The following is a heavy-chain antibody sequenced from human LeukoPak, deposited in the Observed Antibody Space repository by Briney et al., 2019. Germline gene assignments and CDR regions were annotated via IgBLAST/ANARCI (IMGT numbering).Heavy chain of an antibody. CDR2: IYTSGTT. CDR3: ARLAVAEYYFDY. V-gene: IGHV4-4*07. D-gene: IGHD6-19*01. CDR1: GGSISSYY. J-gene: IGHJ4*02. Sequence: SETLSLTCTVSGGSISSYYWTWIRQPAGKGLERIGRIYTSGTTNYNPSLKSRVTMSVDTSKNQFSLKLSSVTAADTAVYYCARLAVAEYYFDYWGQGTLVTVSS.